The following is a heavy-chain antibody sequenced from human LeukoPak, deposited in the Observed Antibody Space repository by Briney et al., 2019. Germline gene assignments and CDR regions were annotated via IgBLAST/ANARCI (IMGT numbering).Heavy chain of an antibody. CDR3: AGDLVGADAFDI. CDR1: GFTFSSYW. J-gene: IGHJ3*02. CDR2: IKQDGSEK. D-gene: IGHD1-26*01. Sequence: GGSLRLSCAASGFTFSSYWMSWVRQAPGKGLEWVANIKQDGSEKYYVDSVKGRFTISRDNAKNSLYLQMNSLRAEDTAMYYCAGDLVGADAFDIWGQGTMVTVSS. V-gene: IGHV3-7*03.